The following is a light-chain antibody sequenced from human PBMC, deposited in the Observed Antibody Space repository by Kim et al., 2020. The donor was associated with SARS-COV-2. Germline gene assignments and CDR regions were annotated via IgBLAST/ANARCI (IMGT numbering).Light chain of an antibody. Sequence: SPGERAPLSCRASQSVRSSHLAWYQQKPGQAPRVLIYGASGRATGIPDRFSGSGSGTDHTLTISRLEPEDFAVYYCQQFDSSLWTFGQGTKVDIK. CDR3: QQFDSSLWT. CDR1: QSVRSSH. CDR2: GAS. J-gene: IGKJ1*01. V-gene: IGKV3-20*01.